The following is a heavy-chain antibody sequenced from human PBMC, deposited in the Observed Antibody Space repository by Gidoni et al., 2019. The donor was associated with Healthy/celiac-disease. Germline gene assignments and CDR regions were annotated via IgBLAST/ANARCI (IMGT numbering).Heavy chain of an antibody. J-gene: IGHJ4*02. D-gene: IGHD3-3*01. V-gene: IGHV3-33*01. CDR1: GLTLRSYG. CDR3: ARDRGKFRFLEWLADY. Sequence: QVQLVESGGGVVQPGRSLRLSCAATGLTLRSYGMHWVRQAPGTVLEWVAVIWYDGSNKYYADSVTGRVTISRDNSKNTLYLQMNSLRAEETAVYYCARDRGKFRFLEWLADYWGQGTLVTVSS. CDR2: IWYDGSNK.